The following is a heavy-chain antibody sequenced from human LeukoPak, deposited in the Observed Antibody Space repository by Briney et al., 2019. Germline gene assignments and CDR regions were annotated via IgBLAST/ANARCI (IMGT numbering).Heavy chain of an antibody. D-gene: IGHD4-17*01. V-gene: IGHV1-2*02. CDR1: GYTFTGYY. CDR3: ARAGDYGDYGSDFDY. Sequence: ASVKVSCKASGYTFTGYYMHWVRQAPGQGLEWMGWINPNSGGTNYAQKFQGRVTMTRDTSISTAYMELSRLRSDDTAVYYCARAGDYGDYGSDFDYWGQGTLVTVSS. J-gene: IGHJ4*02. CDR2: INPNSGGT.